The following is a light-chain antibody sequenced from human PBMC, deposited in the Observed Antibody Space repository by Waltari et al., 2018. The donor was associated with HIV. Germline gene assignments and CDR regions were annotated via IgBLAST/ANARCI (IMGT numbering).Light chain of an antibody. V-gene: IGKV3-11*01. J-gene: IGKJ4*01. CDR3: QQRSGWPSLT. CDR1: QSVSSY. CDR2: DAS. Sequence: EIVLTQSPATLSLSPGERATLSCRASQSVSSYLAWYQQKPGQAPRLLIFDASNRATGVPARFSGSGSGTDFTLTISSLEPEDFAVYYCQQRSGWPSLTFGGGTRVDIK.